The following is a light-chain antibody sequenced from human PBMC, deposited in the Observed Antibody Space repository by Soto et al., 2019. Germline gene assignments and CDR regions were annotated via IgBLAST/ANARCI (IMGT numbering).Light chain of an antibody. CDR1: HVIIGD. CDR2: ASS. CDR3: QQLNSYLYT. Sequence: IQVTHSPSSLSASVGDSLTIICRGMHVIIGDLAMYQQKPGKAPKLLIYASSTLQSGVPSRFSGRGSGTDFTLTLRSMQPVHFATYYCQQLNSYLYTFGQGTKVDIK. J-gene: IGKJ2*01. V-gene: IGKV1-9*01.